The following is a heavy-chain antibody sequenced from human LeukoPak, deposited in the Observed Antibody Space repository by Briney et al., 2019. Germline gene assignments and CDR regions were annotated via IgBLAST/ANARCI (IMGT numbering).Heavy chain of an antibody. V-gene: IGHV1-46*01. CDR3: ARGHSSGDAFDI. Sequence: GASVKVSCKASGYTFTSYYMHWVRHAPGQGLEWMGIINPSGGSTSYAQKFQGRVTMTRDMSTSTVYMELSSLRSEDTAVYYCARGHSSGDAFDIWGQGTMVTVSS. D-gene: IGHD6-25*01. J-gene: IGHJ3*02. CDR2: INPSGGST. CDR1: GYTFTSYY.